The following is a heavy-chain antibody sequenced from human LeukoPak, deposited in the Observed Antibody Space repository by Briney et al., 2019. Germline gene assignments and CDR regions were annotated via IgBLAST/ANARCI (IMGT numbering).Heavy chain of an antibody. V-gene: IGHV1-3*01. D-gene: IGHD3-22*01. CDR2: INGGNGNT. Sequence: ASVKVSCKASGYTFTSYAMHWVRQAPGQSLEWMGWINGGNGNTKYSEKFQGRVTIIRDTSASTAYMELSSLGSEDTAVYYCARVPLHDDSGHYYPHWGQGTLVTVSS. J-gene: IGHJ1*01. CDR3: ARVPLHDDSGHYYPH. CDR1: GYTFTSYA.